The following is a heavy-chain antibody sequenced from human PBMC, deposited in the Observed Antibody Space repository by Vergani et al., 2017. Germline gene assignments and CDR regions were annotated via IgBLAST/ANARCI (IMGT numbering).Heavy chain of an antibody. D-gene: IGHD2-2*01. Sequence: EVQLMESGGGLVQAGGSLRLSCAASGFSFSTYGMNWVRQAPEKGLEWVSYISSSSNTINYADSVKARFTLPRDNAKNSLYLQMNSLRAEDTAVYYCTRGGASRGDYWGQGTLVTVSS. J-gene: IGHJ4*02. CDR2: ISSSSNTI. CDR3: TRGGASRGDY. CDR1: GFSFSTYG. V-gene: IGHV3-48*01.